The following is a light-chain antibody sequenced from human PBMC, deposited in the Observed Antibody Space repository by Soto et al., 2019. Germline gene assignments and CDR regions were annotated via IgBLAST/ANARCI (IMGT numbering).Light chain of an antibody. CDR1: SSNIGAVYD. CDR3: QSYDSSLSGYV. V-gene: IGLV1-40*01. CDR2: GNS. Sequence: QPVLTQPPSVSGAPGQRVTISCTGSSSNIGAVYDVHWYQQLPGTAPKLLIHGNSNRPSGVPDRFSGSKSGTSASLAITGLQAEDEADYYCQSYDSSLSGYVFGTGTKVTVL. J-gene: IGLJ1*01.